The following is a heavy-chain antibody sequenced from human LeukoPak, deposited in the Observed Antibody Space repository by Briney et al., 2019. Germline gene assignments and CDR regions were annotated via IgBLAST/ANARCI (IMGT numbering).Heavy chain of an antibody. J-gene: IGHJ4*02. CDR1: GGSFSGYY. CDR3: ASMGSGRTPDY. D-gene: IGHD6-19*01. Sequence: SETLSLTCAVYGGSFSGYYWSWIRQPPGKGLEWIGEINHSGSTNYNPSLKSRVTISVDTSKNQFSLKLSSVTAADTAVYYCASMGSGRTPDYWGQGTLVTVSS. V-gene: IGHV4-34*01. CDR2: INHSGST.